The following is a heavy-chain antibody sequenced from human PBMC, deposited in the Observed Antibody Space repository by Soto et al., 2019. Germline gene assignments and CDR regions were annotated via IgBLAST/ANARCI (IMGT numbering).Heavy chain of an antibody. CDR3: ARERRNYYDYYGMDV. J-gene: IGHJ6*02. CDR1: GGYVSSGGFY. D-gene: IGHD1-1*01. Sequence: SETLSLTCTVSGGYVSSGGFYWSWIRQPPGKGLEWIGCIYYSGSTNYNPSLKSRLTISVDTSKNQFSLMLSSVTGADTAVYYCARERRNYYDYYGMDVWGQGPTVTVSS. V-gene: IGHV4-61*08. CDR2: IYYSGST.